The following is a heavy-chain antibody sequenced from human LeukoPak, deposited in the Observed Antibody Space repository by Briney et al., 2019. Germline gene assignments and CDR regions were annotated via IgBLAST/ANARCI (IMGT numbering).Heavy chain of an antibody. CDR3: ARECSTTSCYGIFDY. CDR1: GFTFSSYW. V-gene: IGHV3-7*01. D-gene: IGHD2-2*01. CDR2: IKQDGSEI. J-gene: IGHJ4*02. Sequence: GGSLRLSCAASGFTFSSYWMSWVRQAPGKGLEWVANIKQDGSEIYYVDSVKGRFTISKDNAKNSLYLQMNRLRAEDTAVYYCARECSTTSCYGIFDYWGQGTLVTVSS.